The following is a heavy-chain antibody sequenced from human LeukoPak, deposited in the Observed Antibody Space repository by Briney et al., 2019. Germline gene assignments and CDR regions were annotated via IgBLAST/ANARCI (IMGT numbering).Heavy chain of an antibody. CDR3: ARQTGYFRY. V-gene: IGHV4-59*08. Sequence: PSETLFITCTVSGGSISSDYWSWIRQPPGKGLEWIGHIYYSGSTNYNPSLKSRVTISVDTSKNQFSLKLNSVTAADTAVYYCARQTGYFRYWGQGTLVTVSS. D-gene: IGHD3-10*01. CDR2: IYYSGST. J-gene: IGHJ1*01. CDR1: GGSISSDY.